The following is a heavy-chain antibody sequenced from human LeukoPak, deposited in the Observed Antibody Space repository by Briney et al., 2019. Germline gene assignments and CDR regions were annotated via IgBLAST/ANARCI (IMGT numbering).Heavy chain of an antibody. CDR1: GFTFSDYY. V-gene: IGHV3-11*04. CDR3: ARAGDGYSSSSDYYSGMDV. Sequence: GGSLRLSCAASGFTFSDYYMNWIRQAPGKGLEWVSYISSSGSAIYYADSVKGRFTNSRDNAKNSLYLQMNSLRAEDTAVYYCARAGDGYSSSSDYYSGMDVWGQGTTVTVSS. J-gene: IGHJ6*02. CDR2: ISSSGSAI. D-gene: IGHD6-6*01.